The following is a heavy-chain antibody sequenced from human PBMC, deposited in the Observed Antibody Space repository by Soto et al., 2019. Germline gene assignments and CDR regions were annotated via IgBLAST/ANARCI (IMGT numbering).Heavy chain of an antibody. V-gene: IGHV3-74*01. D-gene: IGHD1-1*01. CDR2: INIDGSST. Sequence: EVQLVESGGGLVQPGGSLRLSCAASGFTFRSSWMHWVRQAPGKGLVWVSRINIDGSSTSYADSVKGRFTISRDNATNPLYLQMNSLRVEDTAVYYCARGSTVALYFWCQGILVTVSS. J-gene: IGHJ4*02. CDR1: GFTFRSSW. CDR3: ARGSTVALYF.